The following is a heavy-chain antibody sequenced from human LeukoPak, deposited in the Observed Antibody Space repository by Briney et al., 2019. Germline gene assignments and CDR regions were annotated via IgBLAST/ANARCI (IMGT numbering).Heavy chain of an antibody. V-gene: IGHV1-2*02. CDR3: ARAAYNGSPDAY. D-gene: IGHD1-26*01. Sequence: GASVKVSCKASGYTFTGYYMHWVRQAPGQGLEWMGWINPNSGGTNYAQKFQGRVTMTRDTSISTAYMELRRLKSDDTAIYYCARAAYNGSPDAYWGQGTLVTVSS. CDR2: INPNSGGT. CDR1: GYTFTGYY. J-gene: IGHJ4*02.